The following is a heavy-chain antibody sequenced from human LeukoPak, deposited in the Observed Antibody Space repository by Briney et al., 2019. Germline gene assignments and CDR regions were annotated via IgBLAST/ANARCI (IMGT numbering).Heavy chain of an antibody. CDR3: ACSGSLRAYFDY. V-gene: IGHV4-30-2*01. Sequence: PSETLSLTCAVSGGSISSGGYSWSWIRQPTGKGLEWIGYIYHSGSTYYNPPLKSRVTISVDRSKNQFSLKLSSVTAADTAVYYCACSGSLRAYFDYWGQGTLVTVSS. CDR1: GGSISSGGYS. J-gene: IGHJ4*02. D-gene: IGHD3-10*02. CDR2: IYHSGST.